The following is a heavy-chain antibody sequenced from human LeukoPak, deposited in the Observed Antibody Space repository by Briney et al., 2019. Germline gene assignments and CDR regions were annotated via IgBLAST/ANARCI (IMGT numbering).Heavy chain of an antibody. CDR1: GFTFSSYE. J-gene: IGHJ4*02. Sequence: GGSLRLSCAASGFTFSSYEMNWARQAPGRGLEWVSYISSSGNTIYYADSVKGRFTISRDNAKNSLYLQMNSLRAEDTAVYYCARARYCSGGNCYSGLKYWGQGTLVTVSS. D-gene: IGHD2-15*01. V-gene: IGHV3-48*03. CDR2: ISSSGNTI. CDR3: ARARYCSGGNCYSGLKY.